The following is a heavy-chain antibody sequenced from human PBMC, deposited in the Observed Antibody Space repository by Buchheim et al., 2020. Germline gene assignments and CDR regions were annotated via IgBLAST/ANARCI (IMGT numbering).Heavy chain of an antibody. J-gene: IGHJ4*02. CDR2: ISSSGSTI. Sequence: EVQLVESGGGLVQPGGSLRLSCAASGFTFSSYEMNWVRQAPGKGLEWVSYISSSGSTIYYADSVKGRFTISRDNAKNSLYLQMNSLRAEDTAVYYCARPVSVGSGTVYGDYVDLAYWGQGTL. D-gene: IGHD4-17*01. CDR1: GFTFSSYE. CDR3: ARPVSVGSGTVYGDYVDLAY. V-gene: IGHV3-48*03.